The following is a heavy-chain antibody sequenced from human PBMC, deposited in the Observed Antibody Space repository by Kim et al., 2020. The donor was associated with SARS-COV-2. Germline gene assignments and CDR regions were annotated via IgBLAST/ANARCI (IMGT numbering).Heavy chain of an antibody. CDR3: AKDNGYSGYVARYFDY. CDR2: ISGDGGST. V-gene: IGHV3-43*02. Sequence: GGSLRLSCAASGFTFDDYAMHWVRQAPGKGLEWVSLISGDGGSTYYADSVKGRFTISRDNSKNSLYLQMNSLRTEDTALYYCAKDNGYSGYVARYFDYWGQGTLVTVSS. J-gene: IGHJ4*02. D-gene: IGHD5-12*01. CDR1: GFTFDDYA.